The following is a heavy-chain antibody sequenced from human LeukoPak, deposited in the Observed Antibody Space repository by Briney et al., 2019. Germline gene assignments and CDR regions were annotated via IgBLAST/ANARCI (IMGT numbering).Heavy chain of an antibody. CDR1: GGSISSHY. D-gene: IGHD3-22*01. CDR2: IYYSGST. V-gene: IGHV4-59*11. Sequence: SETLSLTCTASGGSISSHYWSWIRQPPGKGLEWIGYIYYSGSTNYNPSLKSRVTISVDTSKNQFSLKLSSVTAADTAVYYCARGRYYYDSSGYFYFDYWGQGTLVTVSS. CDR3: ARGRYYYDSSGYFYFDY. J-gene: IGHJ4*02.